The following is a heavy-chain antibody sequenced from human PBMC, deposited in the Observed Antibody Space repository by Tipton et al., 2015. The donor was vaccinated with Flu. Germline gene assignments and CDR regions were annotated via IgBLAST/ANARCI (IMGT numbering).Heavy chain of an antibody. D-gene: IGHD7-27*01. CDR3: ASKVANWGVWEPLDY. CDR2: INHSGST. V-gene: IGHV4-34*01. CDR1: GGSFSGYY. Sequence: LRLSCAVYGGSFSGYYWSWIRQPPGKGLEWIGEINHSGSTNYNPSLKSRVTISADTSKKQFSLKLTSVTAADTAVYYCASKVANWGVWEPLDYWGHGTLVTVSS. J-gene: IGHJ4*01.